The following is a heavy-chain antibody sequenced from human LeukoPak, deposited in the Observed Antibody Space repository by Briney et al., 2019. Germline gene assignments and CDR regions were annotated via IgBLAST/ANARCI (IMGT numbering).Heavy chain of an antibody. CDR3: ARMSRHTKGDY. CDR1: GGSFSGYY. Sequence: SETPSLTCAVYGGSFSGYYWSWIRQPPGKGLEWIGEINHSGSTNYNPSLKSRVTISVDTSKNQFSLKLSSVTAADTAVYYCARMSRHTKGDYWGQGTLVTVSS. V-gene: IGHV4-34*01. J-gene: IGHJ4*02. CDR2: INHSGST. D-gene: IGHD2-8*01.